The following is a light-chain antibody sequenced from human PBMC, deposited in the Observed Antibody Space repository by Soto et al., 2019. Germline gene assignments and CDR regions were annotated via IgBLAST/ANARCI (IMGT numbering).Light chain of an antibody. CDR3: QQRNNWPPVYT. Sequence: EIVLTQSPGTLSLSPGERATLSCRASQSVSTSLAWYQQKPGQAPRLLIYDASNRAAGIPPRFSGSGSGTDFTLTISSVETEDSAVYYCQQRNNWPPVYTFGQGTKLEIK. J-gene: IGKJ2*01. CDR2: DAS. CDR1: QSVSTS. V-gene: IGKV3-11*01.